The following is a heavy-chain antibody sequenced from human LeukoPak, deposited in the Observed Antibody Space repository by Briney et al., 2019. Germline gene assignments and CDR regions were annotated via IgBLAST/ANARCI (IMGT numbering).Heavy chain of an antibody. D-gene: IGHD2-21*01. CDR1: GGTFSSYA. Sequence: SVKVSCKASGGTFSSYAISWLRQAPGQGLEWMGGIIPIFGTANYAQKFQGRVTITADESTSTAYMELSSLRSEDTAVYYCAVDAYLGGHLGNWFDPWGQGTLVTVSS. V-gene: IGHV1-69*13. CDR2: IIPIFGTA. CDR3: AVDAYLGGHLGNWFDP. J-gene: IGHJ5*02.